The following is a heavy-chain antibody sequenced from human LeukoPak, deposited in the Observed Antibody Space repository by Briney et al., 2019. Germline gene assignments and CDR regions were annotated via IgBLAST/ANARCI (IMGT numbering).Heavy chain of an antibody. CDR2: IIPIFGTA. CDR1: EATFSSYA. V-gene: IGHV1-69*13. D-gene: IGHD6-13*01. Sequence: SVNVSCKASEATFSSYAISWVRQATEQALDLMGRIIPIFGTANYAQKFQVRVTITADESTSTAYMELSSLRSEDTAVYYCARSRYSSGWYFGFSFDYWGQGTLVTVSS. J-gene: IGHJ4*02. CDR3: ARSRYSSGWYFGFSFDY.